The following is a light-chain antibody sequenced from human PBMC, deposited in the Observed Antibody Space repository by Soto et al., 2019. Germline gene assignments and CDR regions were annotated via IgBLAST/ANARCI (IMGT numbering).Light chain of an antibody. Sequence: QSVLTQPPSASGTPGQRVTISCSGSSSNVGSNTVNWYQLLPGTAPKLLIYSNNQRPSGVPDRFSGSKSGTSASLAISGLQSEDGADYYCAAWDDSLNGRYVFGNRTKVTGL. CDR1: SSNVGSNT. J-gene: IGLJ1*01. CDR2: SNN. CDR3: AAWDDSLNGRYV. V-gene: IGLV1-44*01.